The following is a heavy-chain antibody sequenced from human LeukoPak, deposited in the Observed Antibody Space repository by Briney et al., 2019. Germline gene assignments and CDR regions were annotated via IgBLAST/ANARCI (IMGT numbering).Heavy chain of an antibody. CDR1: GFTFSSYA. Sequence: GGSLRLSCAASGFTFSSYAMHWVRQAPGKGLEWVAVISYDGSNKYYADSVKGRFTISRDNSKNTPYLQMNSLRAEDTAVYYCARGYYYYYYMDVWGKGTTVTVSS. V-gene: IGHV3-30*04. CDR3: ARGYYYYYYMDV. J-gene: IGHJ6*03. CDR2: ISYDGSNK.